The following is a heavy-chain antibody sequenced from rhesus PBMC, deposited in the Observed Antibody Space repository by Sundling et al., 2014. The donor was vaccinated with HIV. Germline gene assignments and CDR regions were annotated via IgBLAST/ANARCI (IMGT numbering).Heavy chain of an antibody. CDR1: GGSFSGYY. V-gene: IGHV4S13*01. CDR3: AIRRAVVSSGGFDV. Sequence: QVQLQESGPGLVKPSETLSLTCAVSGGSFSGYYWGWIRQPPGKGLDWIGGIYSNSESTNYNPSLKSRVTISKDTSKNQFSLKLNSVTAADTAVYYCAIRRAVVSSGGFDVWGPGVLVTVSS. J-gene: IGHJ5-1*01. D-gene: IGHD2-39*02. CDR2: IYSNSEST.